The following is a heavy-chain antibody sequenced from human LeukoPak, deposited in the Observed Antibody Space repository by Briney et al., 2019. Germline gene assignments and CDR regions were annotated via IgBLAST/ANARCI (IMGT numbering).Heavy chain of an antibody. D-gene: IGHD2-15*01. V-gene: IGHV1-2*06. J-gene: IGHJ4*02. CDR3: ARDPDSGPDL. CDR1: GYNFAHYH. CDR2: LNPNTGDT. Sequence: ASVKVSCKASGYNFAHYHTHWVRQAPGQGLEWMGPLNPNTGDTLLAQKFQGRVTMTRDTSITVGYMELGSLTFDDTAVYYCARDPDSGPDLWGQGTLVTVAS.